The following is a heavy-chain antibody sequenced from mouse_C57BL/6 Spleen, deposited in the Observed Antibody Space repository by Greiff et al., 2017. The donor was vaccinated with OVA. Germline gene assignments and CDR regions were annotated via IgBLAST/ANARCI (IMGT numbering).Heavy chain of an antibody. D-gene: IGHD3-3*01. CDR3: ARGRDVYYAMDY. CDR1: GYSITSGYY. V-gene: IGHV3-6*01. CDR2: ISYDGSN. Sequence: DVQLQESGPGLVKPSQSLSLTCSVTGYSITSGYYWNWIRQFPGNKLEWMGYISYDGSNNYNPSLKNRISITRDTSKHQFFLKLNSVTTEDTATYYCARGRDVYYAMDYWGQGTSVTVSS. J-gene: IGHJ4*01.